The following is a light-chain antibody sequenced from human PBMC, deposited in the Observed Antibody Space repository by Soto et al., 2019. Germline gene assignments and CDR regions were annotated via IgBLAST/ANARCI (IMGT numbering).Light chain of an antibody. V-gene: IGKV1-5*03. CDR2: KAS. J-gene: IGKJ1*01. CDR3: QQYNSYSTWT. Sequence: DIQMTQSPSTLSASVGDRVTITCRASQSISSWLAWYQQKPGKAPKLLIYKASSLESGVPSRFSVSGSGTEFTLTISSLQPDDFATYYCQQYNSYSTWTFVQGTKVEIK. CDR1: QSISSW.